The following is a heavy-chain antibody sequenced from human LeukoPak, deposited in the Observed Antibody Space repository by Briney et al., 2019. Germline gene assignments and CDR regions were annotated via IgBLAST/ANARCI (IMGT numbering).Heavy chain of an antibody. J-gene: IGHJ4*02. D-gene: IGHD3-10*01. CDR2: ISRSGAYT. CDR1: GFTFNDYD. Sequence: GGSLRLSCAGSGFTFNDYDMNWVRQAPGKGPEWVSYISRSGAYTYYTDSMKGRFTVSRDNAKKLLFLQMDGLRAEDTALYYCSRPLSFGELSRLDDWGQGTLVTVSS. CDR3: SRPLSFGELSRLDD. V-gene: IGHV3-48*03.